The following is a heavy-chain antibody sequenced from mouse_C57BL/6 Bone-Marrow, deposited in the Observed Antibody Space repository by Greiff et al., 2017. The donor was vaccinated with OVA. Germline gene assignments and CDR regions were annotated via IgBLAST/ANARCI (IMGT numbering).Heavy chain of an antibody. D-gene: IGHD2-1*01. CDR3: ARHGNPHLYFDY. Sequence: EVQGVESGGGLVQPGGSLKLSCAASGFTFSDYYMYWVRQTPEKRLEWVAYISNGGGSTYYPDTVKGRFTISRDNAKNTLYLQMSRLKSEDTAMYYCARHGNPHLYFDYWGQGTTLTVSS. J-gene: IGHJ2*01. CDR2: ISNGGGST. V-gene: IGHV5-12*01. CDR1: GFTFSDYY.